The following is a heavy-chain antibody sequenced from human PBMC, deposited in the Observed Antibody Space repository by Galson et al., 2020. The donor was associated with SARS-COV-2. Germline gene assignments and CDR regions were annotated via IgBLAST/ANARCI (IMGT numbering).Heavy chain of an antibody. J-gene: IGHJ6*02. CDR3: AKGEQWLGRGYYYYGMDV. CDR2: ISWDGGST. D-gene: IGHD6-19*01. V-gene: IGHV3-43D*04. Sequence: GESLKISCAASGFTFDDYAMHWVRQAPGKGLEWVSLISWDGGSTYYADSVKGRFTISRDNSKNSLYLQMNSLRAEDTALYYCAKGEQWLGRGYYYYGMDVWGQGTTVTVSS. CDR1: GFTFDDYA.